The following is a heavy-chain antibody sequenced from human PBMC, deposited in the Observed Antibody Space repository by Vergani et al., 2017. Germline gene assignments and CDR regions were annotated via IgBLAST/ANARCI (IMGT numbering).Heavy chain of an antibody. CDR2: ISSSGSTI. CDR3: ARDSCSSTSCYTYYYYYYMDV. J-gene: IGHJ6*03. D-gene: IGHD2-2*01. Sequence: QVQLVESGGGLVKPGGSLRLSCPASGFTFSDYYMSWIRPAPGKGLEWVSYISSSGSTIYYSGSVKGRFTISRDNAKNSLYLQMNILRAEDTAVYYCARDSCSSTSCYTYYYYYYMDVWGKGTTVTVS. V-gene: IGHV3-11*01. CDR1: GFTFSDYY.